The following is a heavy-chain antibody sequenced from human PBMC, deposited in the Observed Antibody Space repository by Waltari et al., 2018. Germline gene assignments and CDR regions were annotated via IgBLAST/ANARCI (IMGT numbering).Heavy chain of an antibody. J-gene: IGHJ4*02. D-gene: IGHD6-13*01. CDR1: GLSFRKYW. Sequence: EVQLVESGGGLAQPGGSLRLSCAASGLSFRKYWMTWVRQASGKGPGWGANIKQDGSEKYYMDSVKGRFTISRDNAKNSLYLQMNNLRVEDTAVYYCTRGGRDSSWYWRDWGQGTLVTVSS. V-gene: IGHV3-7*01. CDR3: TRGGRDSSWYWRD. CDR2: IKQDGSEK.